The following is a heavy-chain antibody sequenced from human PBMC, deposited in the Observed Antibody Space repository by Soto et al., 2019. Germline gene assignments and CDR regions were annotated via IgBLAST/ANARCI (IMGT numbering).Heavy chain of an antibody. CDR2: FDPEEGKT. CDR1: GYTLTDLS. Sequence: ASVKVSCKVSGYTLTDLSMHWVRQAPGKGLEWMGGFDPEEGKTVYAQRFQGRLTMTGDTSTDTRYMELHSLTAADTAVYYCARRNYILLFDYWGQGTLVTVSS. D-gene: IGHD1-26*01. CDR3: ARRNYILLFDY. J-gene: IGHJ4*02. V-gene: IGHV1-24*01.